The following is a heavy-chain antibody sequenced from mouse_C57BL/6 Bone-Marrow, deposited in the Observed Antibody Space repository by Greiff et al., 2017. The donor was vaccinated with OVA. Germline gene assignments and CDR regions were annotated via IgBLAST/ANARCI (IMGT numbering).Heavy chain of an antibody. CDR2: IDPSDSYT. V-gene: IGHV1-59*01. CDR3: ARLDGPAWFAY. D-gene: IGHD2-3*01. J-gene: IGHJ3*01. Sequence: QVQLQQPGAELVRPGTSVKLSCKASGYTFTSYWMHWVKQRPGQGLEWIGVIDPSDSYTNYTQKFKGKATLTVDTSSSTAYMQLSSLTAEDSAVYYCARLDGPAWFAYWGQGTLVTVSA. CDR1: GYTFTSYW.